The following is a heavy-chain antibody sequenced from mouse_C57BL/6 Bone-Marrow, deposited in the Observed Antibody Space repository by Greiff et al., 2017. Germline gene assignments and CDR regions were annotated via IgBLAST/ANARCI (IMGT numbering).Heavy chain of an antibody. D-gene: IGHD1-1*02. CDR2: IYPGSGNT. CDR1: GYTFTDYY. J-gene: IGHJ4*01. Sequence: QVQLQQSGAELVRPGASVKLSCKASGYTFTDYYINWVQQRPGQGLEWIARIYPGSGNTYYNETLKGQATLTAEKSSSTAYMQLSSLTSEDSAVYFWAMCGKGAMDYWGQGTSVTVSS. CDR3: AMCGKGAMDY. V-gene: IGHV1-76*01.